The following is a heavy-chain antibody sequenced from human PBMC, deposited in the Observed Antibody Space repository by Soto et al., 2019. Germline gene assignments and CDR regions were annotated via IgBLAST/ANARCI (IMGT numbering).Heavy chain of an antibody. CDR3: ARDPYSELFLGGPKLFDY. CDR1: GFTFSSYS. Sequence: GGSLRLSCAASGFTFSSYSMNWVRQAPGKGLEWVSYISSSSSTIYYADSVKGRFTISRDNAKNSLYLQMNSLRDEDTAVYYCARDPYSELFLGGPKLFDYWGQGTLVTVSS. V-gene: IGHV3-48*02. CDR2: ISSSSSTI. J-gene: IGHJ4*02. D-gene: IGHD3-10*01.